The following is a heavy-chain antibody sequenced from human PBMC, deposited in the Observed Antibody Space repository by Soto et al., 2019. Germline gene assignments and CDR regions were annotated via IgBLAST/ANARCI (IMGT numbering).Heavy chain of an antibody. CDR2: IYHSGST. J-gene: IGHJ4*02. Sequence: VQLVESGGGFVKPGGSLRLSCAASGFTITDAWINWVRQAPGMGLEWIGYIYHSGSTYYNPSLKSRVTISVDRSKNQFSLKLSSVTAADTAVYYCARAPGWGMIKIFDYWGQGTLVTVSS. D-gene: IGHD2-8*02. CDR1: GFTITDAW. CDR3: ARAPGWGMIKIFDY. V-gene: IGHV4-4*02.